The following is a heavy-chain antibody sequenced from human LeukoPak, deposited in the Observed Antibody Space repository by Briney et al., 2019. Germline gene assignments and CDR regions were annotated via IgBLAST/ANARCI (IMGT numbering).Heavy chain of an antibody. D-gene: IGHD5-18*01. CDR3: AKDRGYSYGNYYYAMDV. Sequence: PGGSLRLSCAASGFTFSNHAMSWVRQAPGKGLEWVSGISGSGGNTDYADSVKGRCTTSRDNSKNTLYLQMNSLRAEDTAVYYCAKDRGYSYGNYYYAMDVWGQGTTVTVSS. V-gene: IGHV3-23*01. J-gene: IGHJ6*02. CDR1: GFTFSNHA. CDR2: ISGSGGNT.